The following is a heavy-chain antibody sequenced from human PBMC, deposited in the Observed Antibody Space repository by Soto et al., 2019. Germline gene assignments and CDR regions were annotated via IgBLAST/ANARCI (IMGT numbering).Heavy chain of an antibody. CDR2: GYYLGGT. Sequence: QVQLQESGPGLVKPSETLSLICTVSGDSINSSDYHWGWIRQPPGKGLEWIGSGYYLGGTHSNPSHKSRVTISVRTPGSQFTLTLRSVTAADTAVYYCARLYMALDYWGQGSLVTVSS. V-gene: IGHV4-39*01. D-gene: IGHD3-10*01. J-gene: IGHJ4*02. CDR1: GDSINSSDYH. CDR3: ARLYMALDY.